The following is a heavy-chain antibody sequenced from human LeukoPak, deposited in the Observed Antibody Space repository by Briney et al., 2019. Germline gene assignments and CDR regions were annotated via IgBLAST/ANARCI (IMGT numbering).Heavy chain of an antibody. D-gene: IGHD1-26*01. Sequence: SGPTLVKPTQTLTLTCTFSGFSLSTSGVGVGWIRQPPGKALEWLALIYWDDDKRYSPSLKSRLTITKDTSKNQVVLTMTNMDPVDTATYYCAHRPGTPPSGYFDYWGQGTLVTVSS. CDR3: AHRPGTPPSGYFDY. CDR1: GFSLSTSGVG. CDR2: IYWDDDK. V-gene: IGHV2-5*02. J-gene: IGHJ4*02.